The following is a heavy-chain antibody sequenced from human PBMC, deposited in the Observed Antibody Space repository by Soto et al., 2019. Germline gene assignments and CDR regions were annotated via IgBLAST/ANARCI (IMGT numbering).Heavy chain of an antibody. Sequence: GESLKISCQCSGYTFSNFWIAWVRQLPGKGLEWMGIIHPGDYETRYSPSFHGKVTISADRSIGTAYLQWSSLEASDSAFYFCARSPRSSPYFDYWGQGALVTVSS. J-gene: IGHJ4*02. D-gene: IGHD6-13*01. CDR3: ARSPRSSPYFDY. CDR2: IHPGDYET. V-gene: IGHV5-51*01. CDR1: GYTFSNFW.